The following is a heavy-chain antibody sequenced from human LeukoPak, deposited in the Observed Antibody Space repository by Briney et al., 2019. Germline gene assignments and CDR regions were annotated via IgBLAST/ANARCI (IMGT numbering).Heavy chain of an antibody. CDR3: ARVTGYIVEDYFDY. J-gene: IGHJ4*02. D-gene: IGHD3-22*01. V-gene: IGHV4-59*01. CDR1: GGSISSYY. CDR2: IYYSGST. Sequence: SETLSLTCSVSGGSISSYYWSWIRQPPGKGLEWIGYIYYSGSTNYNPSLKSRVTISVDTSKNKFSLRLSSVTAAGTAVYYCARVTGYIVEDYFDYWGQGTLVTVSS.